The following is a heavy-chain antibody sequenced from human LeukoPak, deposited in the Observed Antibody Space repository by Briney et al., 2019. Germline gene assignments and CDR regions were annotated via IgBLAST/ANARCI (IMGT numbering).Heavy chain of an antibody. CDR2: IYHSGST. D-gene: IGHD4-17*01. J-gene: IGHJ4*02. CDR3: ACTTTVTTKLNY. V-gene: IGHV4-4*02. CDR1: GGSISSDNW. Sequence: SGTLSLTCAVSGGSISSDNWWSWVRQPPGKGLEWIGEIYHSGSTSYNPSLKSRVTIEVDKSNNQFSLKLSSVTAADTALYYCACTTTVTTKLNYWGQGILATVSS.